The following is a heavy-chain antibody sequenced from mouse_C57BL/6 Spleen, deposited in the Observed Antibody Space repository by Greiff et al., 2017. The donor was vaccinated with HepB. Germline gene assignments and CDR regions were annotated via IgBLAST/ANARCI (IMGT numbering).Heavy chain of an antibody. CDR1: GFTFSDFY. V-gene: IGHV7-1*01. D-gene: IGHD2-2*01. CDR2: SRNKANDYTT. Sequence: EVKVVESGGGLVQSGRSLRLSCATSGFTFSDFYMEWVRQAPGKGLEWIAASRNKANDYTTEYSASVKGRFIVSRDTSQSILYLQMNALRAEDTAIYYCARSTMVTRFDYWGQGTTLTVSS. CDR3: ARSTMVTRFDY. J-gene: IGHJ2*01.